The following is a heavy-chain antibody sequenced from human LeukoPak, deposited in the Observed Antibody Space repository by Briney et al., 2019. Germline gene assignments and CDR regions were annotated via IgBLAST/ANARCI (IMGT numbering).Heavy chain of an antibody. V-gene: IGHV4-59*01. Sequence: SETLSPTCTVSGGSITNYYWSWIRQPPGKGLEWIGYIHYSGSTKYKSSLKSRVTISVDTSKNQFSLKLNSVTAADTAVYYCARTGPVGAAQFWGQGTLVTVSS. CDR3: ARTGPVGAAQF. D-gene: IGHD2-15*01. J-gene: IGHJ4*02. CDR2: IHYSGST. CDR1: GGSITNYY.